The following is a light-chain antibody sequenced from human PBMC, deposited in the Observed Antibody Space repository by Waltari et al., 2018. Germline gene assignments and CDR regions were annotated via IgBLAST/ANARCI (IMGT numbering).Light chain of an antibody. Sequence: EIVLTQSPVTLSLSPGERHTLTCRASQSITNYLAWYQQKPGQAPRLLIYDASKRAPGIPARFSGSGAGTDFTLTISSLEPEDFAVYYCQQRANWPPLTFGGGTKVEIK. J-gene: IGKJ4*01. CDR1: QSITNY. CDR3: QQRANWPPLT. CDR2: DAS. V-gene: IGKV3-11*01.